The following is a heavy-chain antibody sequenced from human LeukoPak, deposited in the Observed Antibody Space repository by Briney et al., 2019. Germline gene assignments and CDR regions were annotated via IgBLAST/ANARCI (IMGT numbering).Heavy chain of an antibody. D-gene: IGHD1-7*01. CDR1: GFTFSSYA. CDR2: IGGCGGST. J-gene: IGHJ4*02. CDR3: AKKKRELRGFDY. V-gene: IGHV3-23*01. Sequence: GGSLRLSCAASGFTFSSYAMSWVRQAPGKGLEWVSVIGGCGGSTYYADSVKGRFTISRDNSKNTLYLQMSSLRAEDTAVYYCAKKKRELRGFDYWGQGTLVTVSS.